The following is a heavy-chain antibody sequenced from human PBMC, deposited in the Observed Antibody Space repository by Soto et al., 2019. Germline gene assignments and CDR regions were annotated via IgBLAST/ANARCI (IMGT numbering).Heavy chain of an antibody. Sequence: GESLKISCKGSGYSFASHWVAWVRQMPEKGLEWIGTIYPGDSDTKYSPAFRGQVTISADTSVSTAYLQWRSLEATDSAIYYCARYSGSYWHYLDFWGQGTTVTVSS. CDR1: GYSFASHW. J-gene: IGHJ6*02. V-gene: IGHV5-51*01. CDR3: ARYSGSYWHYLDF. D-gene: IGHD1-26*01. CDR2: IYPGDSDT.